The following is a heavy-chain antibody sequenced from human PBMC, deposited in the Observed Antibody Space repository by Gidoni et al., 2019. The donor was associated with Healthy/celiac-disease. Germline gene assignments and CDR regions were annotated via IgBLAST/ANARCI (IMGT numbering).Heavy chain of an antibody. Sequence: EVQLVESGGGLVQPGRSLRLSCTASGFTFGDYAMSWVRQAPGKGLEWVGFIRSKAYGGTTEYAASVKGRFTISRDDSKSIAYLQMNSLKTEDTAVYYCTREYYDYVWGSYPEPYFDYWGQGTLVTVSS. CDR2: IRSKAYGGTT. CDR3: TREYYDYVWGSYPEPYFDY. J-gene: IGHJ4*02. D-gene: IGHD3-16*02. V-gene: IGHV3-49*04. CDR1: GFTFGDYA.